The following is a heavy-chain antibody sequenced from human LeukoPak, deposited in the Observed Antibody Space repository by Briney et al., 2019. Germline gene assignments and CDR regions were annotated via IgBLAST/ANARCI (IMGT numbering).Heavy chain of an antibody. Sequence: SVKVSCKASGGTFSSYTISWVRQAPGQGLEWMGRIIPILGIANYAQKFQGRVTITADKSTSTAYMEVSSLRSEDTAVYYCARDDSPYYYGSGSYGSFDYWGQGTLVTVSS. J-gene: IGHJ4*02. V-gene: IGHV1-69*04. CDR2: IIPILGIA. CDR1: GGTFSSYT. D-gene: IGHD3-10*01. CDR3: ARDDSPYYYGSGSYGSFDY.